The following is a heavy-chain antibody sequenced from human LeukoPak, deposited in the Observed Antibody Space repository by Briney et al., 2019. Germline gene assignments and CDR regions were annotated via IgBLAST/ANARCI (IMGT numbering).Heavy chain of an antibody. V-gene: IGHV4-59*01. D-gene: IGHD5-24*01. CDR2: IYYSGST. CDR1: GGSISSYY. Sequence: PSETLSLTCTVSGGSISSYYWSWIRQPPGKGLEWIGYIYYSGSTNYNPSLKSRVTISVDTSKNQFSLKLSSVTAADTAVYYCARDQGDGYNYYYYYYMDVWGEGTTVTVSS. J-gene: IGHJ6*03. CDR3: ARDQGDGYNYYYYYYMDV.